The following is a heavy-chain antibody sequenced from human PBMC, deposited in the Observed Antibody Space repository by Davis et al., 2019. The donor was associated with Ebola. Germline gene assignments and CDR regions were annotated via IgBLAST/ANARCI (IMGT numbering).Heavy chain of an antibody. V-gene: IGHV3-74*01. Sequence: HTGGSLRLSCAASGFSFRTNCMQWVRQPPGKGLVWVSRINSDGSFTSYGDSVKGRFTISRDNAKNTLYLQMTSLRADDTAVYYCATDPYGGNPQSADYWGQGSLVTVSS. J-gene: IGHJ4*02. CDR3: ATDPYGGNPQSADY. CDR1: GFSFRTNC. CDR2: INSDGSFT. D-gene: IGHD3-16*01.